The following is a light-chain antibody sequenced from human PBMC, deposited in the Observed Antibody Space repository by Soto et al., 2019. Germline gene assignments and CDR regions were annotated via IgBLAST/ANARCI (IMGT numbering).Light chain of an antibody. CDR2: DAS. J-gene: IGKJ4*01. Sequence: DIQMTQSPSTLSASVGDRVTITCRASQSISSWLAWYQQKPGKAPKLLIYDASSLESGVPSRFSGSGSGTEFTLTISSLRPDDFATYYCQQYNSYSVTFGGGTKVEIK. CDR3: QQYNSYSVT. CDR1: QSISSW. V-gene: IGKV1-5*01.